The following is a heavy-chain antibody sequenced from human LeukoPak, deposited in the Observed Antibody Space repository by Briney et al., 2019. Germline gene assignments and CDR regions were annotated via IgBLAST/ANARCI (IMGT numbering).Heavy chain of an antibody. J-gene: IGHJ4*02. V-gene: IGHV3-21*04. Sequence: GGSLRLSCAASGFTFRTYSMNWVRQAPGKGLEWVSSITSSSSYIYYADSVKGRFTISRDNAKNSLYLQMNSLRAEDTAVYYCARDHEYDSSGYYSYYFDYWGQGTLVTVSS. CDR2: ITSSSSYI. CDR1: GFTFRTYS. CDR3: ARDHEYDSSGYYSYYFDY. D-gene: IGHD3-22*01.